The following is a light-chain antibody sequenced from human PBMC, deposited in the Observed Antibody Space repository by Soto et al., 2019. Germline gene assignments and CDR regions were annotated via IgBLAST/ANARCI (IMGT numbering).Light chain of an antibody. J-gene: IGKJ1*01. Sequence: EIVLTQSPGTLSLSPGERATLSCRASQSVSSTYLAWYQQKPGQAPMLLIYGASNRATGIPDRFSGSGSGTDFNLTISRLETEDFAVYYCQQYGGSRWTFGQGTRV. CDR2: GAS. V-gene: IGKV3-20*01. CDR1: QSVSSTY. CDR3: QQYGGSRWT.